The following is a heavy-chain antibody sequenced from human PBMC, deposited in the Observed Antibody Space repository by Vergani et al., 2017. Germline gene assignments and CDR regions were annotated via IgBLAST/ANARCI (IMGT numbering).Heavy chain of an antibody. CDR1: GFTFSSYG. CDR3: ARTSSGWYTGGFDY. V-gene: IGHV3-30*02. CDR2: IRYDGSNK. J-gene: IGHJ4*02. D-gene: IGHD6-19*01. Sequence: QVQLVESGGGVVQPGGSLRLSCAASGFTFSSYGMHWVRQAPGKGLEWVAFIRYDGSNKYSADSVKGRFTISRDNSKNTLYLQMNSLRAEDTAVYYCARTSSGWYTGGFDYWGQGTLVTVSS.